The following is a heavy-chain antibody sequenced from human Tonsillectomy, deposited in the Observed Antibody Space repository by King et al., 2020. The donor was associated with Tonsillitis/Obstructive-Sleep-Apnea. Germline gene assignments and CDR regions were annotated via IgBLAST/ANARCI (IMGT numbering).Heavy chain of an antibody. CDR3: AKPWGVYYDFWSGLDY. Sequence: LVESGGGVVQPGRSLRLSCAASGFPFSSYGMHWVRQAPGKGLEWVAVISYDGSNKYYADSVKGRFTISRDNSKNTLYLQMNSLRAEDTAVYYCAKPWGVYYDFWSGLDYWGQGTLVTVSS. D-gene: IGHD3-3*01. CDR1: GFPFSSYG. CDR2: ISYDGSNK. V-gene: IGHV3-30*18. J-gene: IGHJ4*02.